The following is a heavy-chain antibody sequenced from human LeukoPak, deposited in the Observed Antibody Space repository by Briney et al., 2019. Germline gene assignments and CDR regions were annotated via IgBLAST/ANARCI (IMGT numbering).Heavy chain of an antibody. D-gene: IGHD3-10*01. CDR2: IYQTGST. Sequence: SETLSLTCTVSGYSISSGYYWGWIRQPPGKGLEWIGNIYQTGSTYYNPSLKSRVTISVDTSKNQFSLKLSSVTAADTALYYCAKHYMGSSYNHGLDCWGQGTLVTVSS. CDR1: GYSISSGYY. V-gene: IGHV4-38-2*02. CDR3: AKHYMGSSYNHGLDC. J-gene: IGHJ4*02.